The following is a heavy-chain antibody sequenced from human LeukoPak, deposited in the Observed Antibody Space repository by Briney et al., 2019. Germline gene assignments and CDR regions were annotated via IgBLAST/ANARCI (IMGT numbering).Heavy chain of an antibody. D-gene: IGHD7-27*01. J-gene: IGHJ4*02. CDR3: ARDNWGSIDY. CDR1: GFTFDDYA. CDR2: ISWNSGSI. V-gene: IGHV3-9*01. Sequence: PGGSLRLSCAASGFTFDDYAMHWVRQAPGKGLEWVSGISWNSGSIGYADSVKGRFTISRDNAKNSLYLQMNSLRAEDTALYYCARDNWGSIDYWGQGTLVTVSS.